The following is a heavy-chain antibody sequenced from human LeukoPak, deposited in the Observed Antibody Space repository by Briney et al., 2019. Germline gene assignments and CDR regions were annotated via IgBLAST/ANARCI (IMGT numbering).Heavy chain of an antibody. D-gene: IGHD2-15*01. J-gene: IGHJ4*02. Sequence: PGGSLRLSCAASGFTFSSYSMNWVRQAPGKGLEWVSYISSSSSYIYYADSVKGRFTISRDSAKNSLHLQMNSLRAEDTGLYYCVRGGNTAVVVAASFSDFNYWGQGTHVTVSS. CDR3: VRGGNTAVVVAASFSDFNY. V-gene: IGHV3-21*01. CDR1: GFTFSSYS. CDR2: ISSSSSYI.